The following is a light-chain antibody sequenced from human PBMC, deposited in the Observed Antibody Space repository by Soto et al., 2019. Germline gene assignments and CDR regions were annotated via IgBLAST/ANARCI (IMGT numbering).Light chain of an antibody. V-gene: IGKV3-11*01. CDR3: KQRQNWPWT. CDR2: DTY. J-gene: IGKJ1*01. CDR1: QSVSSY. Sequence: EIVLTQSPATLSLSPGERATLSCRASQSVSSYLAWYQQKPGQAPRLLSYDTYNRATGIPARFSGSGSGTDFTLTISSLEPEDFAVYYCKQRQNWPWTFGQGTKVEIK.